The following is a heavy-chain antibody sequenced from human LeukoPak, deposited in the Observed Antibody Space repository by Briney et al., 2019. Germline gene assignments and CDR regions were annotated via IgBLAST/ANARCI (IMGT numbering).Heavy chain of an antibody. D-gene: IGHD3-10*01. J-gene: IGHJ6*02. CDR1: GYTFTSYD. CDR3: ARGQVEKWFGELLFTPGYYGMDV. V-gene: IGHV1-8*01. CDR2: MNPNSGNT. Sequence: GASVKVSCKASGYTFTSYDINWVRQATGQGLEWMGWMNPNSGNTGYAQKFQGRVTMTRNTSISTAYMELSSLRSEDTAVYYCARGQVEKWFGELLFTPGYYGMDVWGQGTTVTVSS.